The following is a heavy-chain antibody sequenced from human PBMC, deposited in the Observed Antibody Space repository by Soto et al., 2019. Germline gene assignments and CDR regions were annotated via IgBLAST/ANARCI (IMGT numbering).Heavy chain of an antibody. Sequence: ASETLSLTCTVSGGSISSSSYYWGWIRQPPGKGLEWIGSIYYSGSTYYNPSLKSRVTISVDTSKNQFSLKLSSVTAADTAVYYCARRGGRYDSSAYYYYWGQGTLVTVSS. D-gene: IGHD3-22*01. V-gene: IGHV4-39*01. CDR3: ARRGGRYDSSAYYYY. CDR2: IYYSGST. J-gene: IGHJ4*02. CDR1: GGSISSSSYY.